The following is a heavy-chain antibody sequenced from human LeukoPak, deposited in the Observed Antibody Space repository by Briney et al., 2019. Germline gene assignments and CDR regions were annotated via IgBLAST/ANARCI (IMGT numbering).Heavy chain of an antibody. J-gene: IGHJ4*02. CDR1: GYSISSGYY. Sequence: SETLSLTCAVSGYSISSGYYWGWIRQPPGKGLEWIGSIYHSGSTYYNPSLKRRVTISVDTSKNQFSLKLSSVPAADTAVYYCARQWSIPGIAAAGMDSFFDYWGQGTLVTVSS. V-gene: IGHV4-38-2*01. D-gene: IGHD6-13*01. CDR2: IYHSGST. CDR3: ARQWSIPGIAAAGMDSFFDY.